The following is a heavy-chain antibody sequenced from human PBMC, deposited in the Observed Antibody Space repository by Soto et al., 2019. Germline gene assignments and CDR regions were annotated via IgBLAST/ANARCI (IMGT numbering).Heavy chain of an antibody. V-gene: IGHV5-51*01. CDR2: IYPGDSDT. CDR3: ARQREATVVSRAAFDI. Sequence: GESLKISCKGSGYSFTSYWIGWVRQMPGKGLEWMGIIYPGDSDTRYSPSFQGQVTISADKSISTAYLQWSSLKASDTAMYYCARQREATVVSRAAFDIWGQGTMVTVPS. J-gene: IGHJ3*02. D-gene: IGHD4-17*01. CDR1: GYSFTSYW.